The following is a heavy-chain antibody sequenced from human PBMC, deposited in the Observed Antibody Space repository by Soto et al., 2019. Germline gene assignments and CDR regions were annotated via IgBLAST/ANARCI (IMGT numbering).Heavy chain of an antibody. J-gene: IGHJ5*02. CDR3: ARAYYDTTGYSLDP. CDR2: IYHSGST. V-gene: IGHV4-30-2*02. D-gene: IGHD3-16*01. Sequence: VVEGYISTGGDSGSLKKQPPGKGLEWIGYIYHSGSTYYNPSLKSRVTISVDRSKNQFSLKLSSVTAADTAVYYCARAYYDTTGYSLDPWGLGTLVTVSS. CDR1: EGYISTGGDS.